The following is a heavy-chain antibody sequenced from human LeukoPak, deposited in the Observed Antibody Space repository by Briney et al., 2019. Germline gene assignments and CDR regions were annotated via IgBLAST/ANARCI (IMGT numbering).Heavy chain of an antibody. CDR2: IKQDGSEK. CDR3: AKGYSSSWYNRGLFDY. J-gene: IGHJ4*02. Sequence: PGGSLRLSCAASGFTFSSYWMSWVRQAPGKGLEWVANIKQDGSEKYYVDSVKGRFTISRDNSKNTLYLQMNSLRAEDTAVYYCAKGYSSSWYNRGLFDYWGQGTLVTVSS. CDR1: GFTFSSYW. D-gene: IGHD6-13*01. V-gene: IGHV3-7*01.